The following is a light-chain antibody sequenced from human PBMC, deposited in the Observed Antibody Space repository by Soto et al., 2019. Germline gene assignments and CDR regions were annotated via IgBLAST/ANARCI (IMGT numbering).Light chain of an antibody. CDR2: DAS. J-gene: IGKJ1*01. CDR3: QQYNSYSQT. V-gene: IGKV1-5*01. CDR1: QSISSW. Sequence: DIQMTHSRSTLPASIGDRVTITCRASQSISSWLAWYQQKPGKAPKLLIYDASSLESGVPSRFSGSGSGTEFTLTISSLQPDDFATYYCQQYNSYSQTFGQGTKVDIK.